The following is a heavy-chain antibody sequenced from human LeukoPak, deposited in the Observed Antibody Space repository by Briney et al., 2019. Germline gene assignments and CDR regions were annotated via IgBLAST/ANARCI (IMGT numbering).Heavy chain of an antibody. J-gene: IGHJ5*02. D-gene: IGHD4-17*01. CDR2: FDPADGEP. V-gene: IGHV1-24*01. Sequence: ASVKVSCKVSGYMFTELPIHWVRQTPAIGLEWMGGFDPADGEPVYAKNFKDRLTMIEDTSTETAYMELRGLGSEDTAVYYCATYSNLHGLARLRKEAPWGQGTLVAVSS. CDR1: GYMFTELP. CDR3: ATYSNLHGLARLRKEAP.